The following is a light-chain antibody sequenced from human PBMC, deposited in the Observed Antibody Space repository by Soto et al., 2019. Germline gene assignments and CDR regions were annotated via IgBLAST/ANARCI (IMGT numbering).Light chain of an antibody. Sequence: QSVLTQPASMSGSPGQSITISCTGTSSDIGAYIFVSWYQQHPGKAPKLIIYDIANRPSGVSYRFSGSKSANTASLTISGLQADDEADYYCVSFTTKKSYVFGTGTKVTVL. J-gene: IGLJ1*01. CDR1: SSDIGAYIF. CDR2: DIA. V-gene: IGLV2-14*03. CDR3: VSFTTKKSYV.